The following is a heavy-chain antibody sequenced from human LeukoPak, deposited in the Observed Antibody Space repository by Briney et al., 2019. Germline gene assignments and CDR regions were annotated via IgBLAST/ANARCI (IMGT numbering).Heavy chain of an antibody. CDR1: CGSFSGYY. J-gene: IGHJ4*02. CDR2: MNDSGGA. Sequence: SETLSLTCAVCCGSFSGYYWSWIRQPPGKGLEWGGEMNDSGGAKYNPSLQSRVTISVDTSKNQFSLKLSSVTAADTAVYYCARGEGTNTPVNFDYWGQGTLVTVSS. V-gene: IGHV4-34*01. CDR3: ARGEGTNTPVNFDY. D-gene: IGHD2-8*01.